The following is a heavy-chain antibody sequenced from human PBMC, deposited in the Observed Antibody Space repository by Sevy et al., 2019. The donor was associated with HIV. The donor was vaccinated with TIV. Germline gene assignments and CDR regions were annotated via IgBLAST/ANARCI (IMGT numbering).Heavy chain of an antibody. CDR2: IYTSRST. J-gene: IGHJ3*02. CDR1: GGSISSYY. D-gene: IGHD1-26*01. Sequence: SETLSLTCTVSGGSISSYYWSWIRQPAGKGLEWIGRIYTSRSTNYNPSLKSRVTMSLDTSKNQFSLKLSSVTAADTAVSYCARDRIVGATRILRAFDIWGQGTMVTVSS. CDR3: ARDRIVGATRILRAFDI. V-gene: IGHV4-4*07.